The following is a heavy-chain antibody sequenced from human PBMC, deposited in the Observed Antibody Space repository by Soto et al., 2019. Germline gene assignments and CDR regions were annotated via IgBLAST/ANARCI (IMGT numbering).Heavy chain of an antibody. V-gene: IGHV1-18*01. J-gene: IGHJ3*02. CDR3: AGGRYCSGGSCYLDALDI. CDR1: GYTFTSYG. CDR2: ISAYNGNT. Sequence: ASVKVSCKASGYTFTSYGISWVRQAPGQGLEWMGWISAYNGNTTYAQKLQGRVTMTTDTSTSTAYMELRSLRSDDTAVYYCAGGRYCSGGSCYLDALDIWGQGTMVTVSS. D-gene: IGHD2-15*01.